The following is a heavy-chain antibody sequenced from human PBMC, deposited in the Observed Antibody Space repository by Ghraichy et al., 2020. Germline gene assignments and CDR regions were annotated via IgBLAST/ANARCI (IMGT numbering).Heavy chain of an antibody. CDR3: ATFKSYRVMF. CDR1: GASITGGIYY. Sequence: SQTLSLTCTVSGASITGGIYYWGWIRQPPGKGLEWIGTFVSSGSAYYNPSLKSRITKSVDTSKNQFSLNLSSVTAADTAVYYCATFKSYRVMFWGQGTLVPVSS. CDR2: FVSSGSA. D-gene: IGHD2-21*01. J-gene: IGHJ4*02. V-gene: IGHV4-39*01.